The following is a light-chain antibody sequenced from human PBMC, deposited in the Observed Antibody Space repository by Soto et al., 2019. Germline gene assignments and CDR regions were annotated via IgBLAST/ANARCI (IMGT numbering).Light chain of an antibody. CDR2: GAS. Sequence: EIVLTPPPGTLSLSPGERATLSCRASQSVSNNYLAWYQQKPGQAPRLLIYGASNRATGIPDRFSGSGSGTDFTLTITRLEPEDFAVYYCQQYGGSPRTFGQGTEVDIK. CDR1: QSVSNNY. V-gene: IGKV3-20*01. J-gene: IGKJ1*01. CDR3: QQYGGSPRT.